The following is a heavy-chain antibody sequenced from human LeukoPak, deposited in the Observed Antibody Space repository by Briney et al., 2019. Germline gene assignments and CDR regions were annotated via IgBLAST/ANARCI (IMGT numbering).Heavy chain of an antibody. CDR1: GFTFSSYA. J-gene: IGHJ6*02. CDR3: AKDVCAAAGHGAPSCYYGMDV. CDR2: ISGSGGST. D-gene: IGHD6-13*01. Sequence: GGSLRLSCAASGFTFSSYAMSWVRQAPGKGLEWVSAISGSGGSTYYADSVKGRFTISRDNSKNTLYLQMNSLRAEDTAVYYCAKDVCAAAGHGAPSCYYGMDVWGQGTTVTVSS. V-gene: IGHV3-23*01.